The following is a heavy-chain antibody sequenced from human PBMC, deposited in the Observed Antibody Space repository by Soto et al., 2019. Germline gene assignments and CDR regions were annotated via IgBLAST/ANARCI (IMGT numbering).Heavy chain of an antibody. J-gene: IGHJ4*02. D-gene: IGHD2-2*02. Sequence: ASVKVSCKASGYTFTSYAMHWVRQAPGQRLEWMGWINAGNGNTKYSQRFQGRVTITRDTSASTAYMELSSLRSEDTAVYYCTKSATVPAAIAYWGQGTLVTVSS. V-gene: IGHV1-3*01. CDR1: GYTFTSYA. CDR3: TKSATVPAAIAY. CDR2: INAGNGNT.